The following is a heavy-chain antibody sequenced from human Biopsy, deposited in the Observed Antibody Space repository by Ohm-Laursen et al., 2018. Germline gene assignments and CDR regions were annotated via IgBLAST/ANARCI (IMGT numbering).Heavy chain of an antibody. V-gene: IGHV1-58*02. CDR1: GFTFNRSA. CDR3: ASRPNCGGDCSSGFDY. Sequence: SVKVSCKVSGFTFNRSAMQWVRQARGQRLEWIGWIVVGGGNTNYAQKFQERVTITRDMSTSTAYMELSSLRSEDTAVYYCASRPNCGGDCSSGFDYWGQGTLVTVSS. J-gene: IGHJ4*02. CDR2: IVVGGGNT. D-gene: IGHD2-21*02.